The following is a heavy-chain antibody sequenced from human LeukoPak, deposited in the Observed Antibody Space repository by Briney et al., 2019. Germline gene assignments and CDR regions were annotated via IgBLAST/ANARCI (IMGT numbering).Heavy chain of an antibody. CDR3: ARSYGSGSPPWFDP. CDR2: ISANNGNT. J-gene: IGHJ5*02. V-gene: IGHV1-18*04. CDR1: GYTFTSYG. Sequence: GASVKVSCKASGYTFTSYGISWVRQAPGQGLEWMGWISANNGNTNYAQKLQGRVTMTTDTSTSTAYMELRSLRSDDTAVYYCARSYGSGSPPWFDPWGQGTLVTVSS. D-gene: IGHD3-10*01.